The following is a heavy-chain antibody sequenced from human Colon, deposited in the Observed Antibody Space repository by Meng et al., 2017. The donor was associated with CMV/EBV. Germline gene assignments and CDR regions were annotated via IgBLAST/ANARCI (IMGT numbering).Heavy chain of an antibody. Sequence: QVQLVQSGAEVKKPGASVKVSCKASGYTFTPYYIHWVRQAPGQGLEWEGCMLPKTGALDYAQKFRGRITLTTDTSITTAYMELSGLTSDDTAVYYCIRENWYYDYWGLGTLVTVSS. V-gene: IGHV1-2*02. CDR2: MLPKTGAL. CDR3: IRENWYYDY. J-gene: IGHJ4*02. CDR1: GYTFTPYY. D-gene: IGHD1-1*01.